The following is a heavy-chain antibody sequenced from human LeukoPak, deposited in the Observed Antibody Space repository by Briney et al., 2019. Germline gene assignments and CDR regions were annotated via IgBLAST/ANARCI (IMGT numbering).Heavy chain of an antibody. CDR3: ARGILTGVDYFDY. J-gene: IGHJ4*02. CDR2: ISSSSSYI. Sequence: GGSLRLSCAASGFTFSSYSMNWVRQAPWKGLEWVSSISSSSSYIYYADSMKGRFTISRDNAKNSLYLQMNSLRAEDTAVYYCARGILTGVDYFDYWGQGTLVTVSS. V-gene: IGHV3-21*01. CDR1: GFTFSSYS. D-gene: IGHD3-9*01.